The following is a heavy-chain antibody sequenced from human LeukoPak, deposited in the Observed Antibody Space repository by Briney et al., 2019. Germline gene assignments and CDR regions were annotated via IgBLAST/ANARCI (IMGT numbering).Heavy chain of an antibody. CDR3: ARDPPGHVAFDI. CDR1: GGSISTYY. CDR2: IYYSGRT. J-gene: IGHJ3*02. V-gene: IGHV4-59*01. Sequence: PSETLSLTCTVSGGSISTYYWNWIRQPPGKGLEWIGYIYYSGRTNYNPSLKSRVTISVDTSKNQFSLKLTSVTAAGTAVYYCARDPPGHVAFDIWGQGTMVTVSS.